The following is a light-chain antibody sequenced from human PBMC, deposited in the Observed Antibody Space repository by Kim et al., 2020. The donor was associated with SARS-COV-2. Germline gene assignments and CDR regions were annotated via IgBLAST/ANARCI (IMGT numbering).Light chain of an antibody. J-gene: IGLJ1*01. CDR3: QSYDSSLSGFV. CDR2: GKN. CDR1: NSNIGAGFN. V-gene: IGLV1-40*01. Sequence: RVTISCTGSNSNIGAGFNVHWYQQLPGTAPKLLIYGKNNRPSGVPDRFSASKSGTSASLAITGLQAEDEADYYCQSYDSSLSGFVFGTGTQLTVL.